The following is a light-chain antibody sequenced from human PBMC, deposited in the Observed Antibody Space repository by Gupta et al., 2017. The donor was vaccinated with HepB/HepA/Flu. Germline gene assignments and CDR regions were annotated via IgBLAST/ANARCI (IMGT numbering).Light chain of an antibody. V-gene: IGLV2-23*02. J-gene: IGLJ3*02. CDR3: CSYARSSTWV. CDR1: SSDVGNYNL. CDR2: EVT. Sequence: QSALTQPASASGSPGQSITISCTGTSSDVGNYNLVSWYQQHPGKAPKVMIYEVTKRPSGVSNRFSGSKSGNTASLTISGLQAEDEADYYCCSYARSSTWVFGGGTKLTVL.